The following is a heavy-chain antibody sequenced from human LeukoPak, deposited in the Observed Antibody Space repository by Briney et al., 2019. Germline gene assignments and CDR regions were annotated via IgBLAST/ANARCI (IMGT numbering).Heavy chain of an antibody. J-gene: IGHJ4*02. D-gene: IGHD3-16*01. V-gene: IGHV1-69*06. CDR3: ARDPSRENSDDYVWGSFFDN. CDR2: IIPRLGTA. CDR1: GDIFTIHD. Sequence: SVTVSFTGAGDIFTIHDNSWGRQAPGQGQGWMGRIIPRLGTANYAQRFHGRVTITADKSTTTAYMELSSLTSGDTAVYFCARDPSRENSDDYVWGSFFDNWGQGTLVTVSS.